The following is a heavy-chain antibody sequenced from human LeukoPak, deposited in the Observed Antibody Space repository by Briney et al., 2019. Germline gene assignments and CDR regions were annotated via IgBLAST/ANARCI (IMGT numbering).Heavy chain of an antibody. D-gene: IGHD3-10*01. V-gene: IGHV3-23*01. J-gene: IGHJ6*03. CDR1: GFTFSNA. CDR3: AKRGLMGIYYYYMDV. CDR2: ISGSGGRT. Sequence: GGSLRLSCAASGFTFSNAMSWVRQAPGKGLEWVSAISGSGGRTFYADSVKGRFTISRDNSKNTLYLQMNSLRAEDTAVYYCAKRGLMGIYYYYMDVWGKGTTVTVSS.